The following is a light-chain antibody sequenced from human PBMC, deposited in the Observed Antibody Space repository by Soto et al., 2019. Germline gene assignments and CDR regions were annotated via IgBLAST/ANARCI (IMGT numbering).Light chain of an antibody. CDR2: EVS. CDR3: MHGTYWPRT. CDR1: QSLVFSNGNTY. J-gene: IGKJ1*01. V-gene: IGKV2-30*01. Sequence: DVVMTQSPLSLPVTLGQPASISCRSSQSLVFSNGNTYLDWYQQRPGQSPRRLIYEVSKRASGVPDRFSGSGSVTYFTLKISRVEAEDIGVYYCMHGTYWPRTFGQGTKVDIK.